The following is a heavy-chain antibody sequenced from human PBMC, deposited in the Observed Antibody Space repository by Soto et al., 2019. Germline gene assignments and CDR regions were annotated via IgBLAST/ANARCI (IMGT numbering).Heavy chain of an antibody. D-gene: IGHD5-18*01. CDR1: GYTFSGYY. J-gene: IGHJ4*02. Sequence: GASVKVSCKASGYTFSGYYIHWVRQAPGKGLEWISAISGSGDGTDYADSVKGRFTISRDNYKNTLYLQMNSLRAEDTAVYYCAGPGYSSQDYWGQGALVTVS. V-gene: IGHV3-23*01. CDR3: AGPGYSSQDY. CDR2: ISGSGDGT.